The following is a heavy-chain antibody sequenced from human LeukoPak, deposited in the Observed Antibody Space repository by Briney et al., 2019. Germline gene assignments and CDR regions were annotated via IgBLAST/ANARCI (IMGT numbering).Heavy chain of an antibody. CDR3: ARGYSYGSDYYYGMDV. D-gene: IGHD5-18*01. V-gene: IGHV1-18*01. Sequence: ASVKVSCKASGYTFTSYAISWVRQAPGQGLEWMGWINGYNGNTKYEQKVQGRVTMTTDTSTSTAYMELRSLRSDDTAVYYCARGYSYGSDYYYGMDVWGQGTTVTVSS. CDR1: GYTFTSYA. J-gene: IGHJ6*02. CDR2: INGYNGNT.